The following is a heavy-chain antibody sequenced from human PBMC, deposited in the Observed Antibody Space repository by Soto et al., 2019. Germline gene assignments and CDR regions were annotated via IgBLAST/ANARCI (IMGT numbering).Heavy chain of an antibody. J-gene: IGHJ5*02. Sequence: GGSLRLSCAASGLPFSSYAMSWVRQDTGKGLEWVSAISGSGGSTYYADSVKGRFTISRDNSKNTLYLQMNSLRAEDTAVYYCAKARIAAAGTDGFDPWGQGTLVTVSS. D-gene: IGHD6-13*01. V-gene: IGHV3-23*01. CDR3: AKARIAAAGTDGFDP. CDR1: GLPFSSYA. CDR2: ISGSGGST.